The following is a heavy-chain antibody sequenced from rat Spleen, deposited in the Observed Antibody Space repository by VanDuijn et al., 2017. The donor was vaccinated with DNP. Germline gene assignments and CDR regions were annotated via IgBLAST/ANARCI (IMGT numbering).Heavy chain of an antibody. CDR3: ARHRTIMPYYYAMDA. J-gene: IGHJ4*01. CDR1: GFTFSDYY. Sequence: EVQLVGSDGGLVQPGRSLKVSCAASGFTFSDYYMAWVRQAPTKGLEWVATISDDGGSTYYRDSVKGRFTISRDNAKSTLYLQMDSLRSEDTATYYCARHRTIMPYYYAMDAWGQGASVTVSS. D-gene: IGHD1-12*01. V-gene: IGHV5-29*01. CDR2: ISDDGGST.